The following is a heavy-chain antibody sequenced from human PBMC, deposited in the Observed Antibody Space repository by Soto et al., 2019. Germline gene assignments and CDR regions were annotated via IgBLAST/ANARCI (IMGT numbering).Heavy chain of an antibody. CDR3: AKDRGSGYHSVLDD. V-gene: IGHV3-30*18. Sequence: GGSLRLSCAASGFTFSSYGMHWVRQAPGKGLEWVAVISYDGSNKYYADSVKGRFTISRDNSKNTLYLPMNSLRAEDTAVYYCAKDRGSGYHSVLDDWGQGSLVLGAS. D-gene: IGHD5-12*01. J-gene: IGHJ4*02. CDR1: GFTFSSYG. CDR2: ISYDGSNK.